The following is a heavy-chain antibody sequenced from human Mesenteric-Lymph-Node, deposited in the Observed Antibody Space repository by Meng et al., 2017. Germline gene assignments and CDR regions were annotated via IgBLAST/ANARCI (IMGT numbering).Heavy chain of an antibody. V-gene: IGHV1-18*01. CDR3: ARDWGIFPSDY. J-gene: IGHJ4*02. CDR1: GYAFGSYG. CDR2: FVNHVAT. D-gene: IGHD3-16*01. Sequence: QVPLCQSGPEVKKPGASVRVSCKASGYAFGSYGICWVRQAPGQGLEWMGWFVNHVATYPAPKFQGRVTMTTDTSTSTAYMELRSLRSDDTAVYYCARDWGIFPSDYWGQGTLVTVSS.